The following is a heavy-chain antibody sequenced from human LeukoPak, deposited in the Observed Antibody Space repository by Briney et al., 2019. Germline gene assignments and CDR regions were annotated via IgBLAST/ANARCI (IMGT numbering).Heavy chain of an antibody. Sequence: GGSLRLSCAASGFTFSSYDMHWVRQATGKGLEWDSAIGTAGDTYHPGSVKGRFTISRENAKNSLYLQMNSLRAGDTAVYYCARGHLGAPYYFDYWGQGTLVTVSS. CDR2: IGTAGDT. V-gene: IGHV3-13*01. CDR3: ARGHLGAPYYFDY. J-gene: IGHJ4*02. D-gene: IGHD1-26*01. CDR1: GFTFSSYD.